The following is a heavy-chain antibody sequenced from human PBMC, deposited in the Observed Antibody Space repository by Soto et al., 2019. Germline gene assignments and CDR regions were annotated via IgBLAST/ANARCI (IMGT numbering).Heavy chain of an antibody. D-gene: IGHD3-10*01. CDR3: VRRHPGSPYFYGMDV. Sequence: PGESLKISCRGSGYTFSNYWIDWVRQMPGKGLEWMGIIYPGDSDIRYGPSFQGQVTISADKSINTAYLQWSSLKASDTAMYYCVRRHPGSPYFYGMDVRGQGTAVTVSS. CDR1: GYTFSNYW. CDR2: IYPGDSDI. J-gene: IGHJ6*02. V-gene: IGHV5-51*01.